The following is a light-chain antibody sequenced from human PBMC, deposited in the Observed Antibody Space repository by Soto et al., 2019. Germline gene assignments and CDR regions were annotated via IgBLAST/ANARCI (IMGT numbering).Light chain of an antibody. J-gene: IGLJ1*01. V-gene: IGLV2-14*01. Sequence: QSVLTQPASVSGSPGQSITISCAGTSSDVGGYNYVSWYQQHPGKAPKLMIYDVSNRPSGLSNRFSGSKSGNTASLTISGLQTEDEADYFSSSYRSSGTSYVFGTGTKVTVL. CDR2: DVS. CDR1: SSDVGGYNY. CDR3: SSYRSSGTSYV.